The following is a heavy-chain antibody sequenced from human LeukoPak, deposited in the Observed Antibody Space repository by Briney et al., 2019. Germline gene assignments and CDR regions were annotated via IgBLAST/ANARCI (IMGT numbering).Heavy chain of an antibody. CDR1: GFTFSSYA. J-gene: IGHJ4*02. D-gene: IGHD3-10*01. Sequence: GGSLRLSCAASGFTFSSYAMSWVRQAPGKGLEWVSGISGSGGSTYYADSVKGRFTISRDNARDTLYLQMNSLRVEDTAVYYCARYYGPGTYAVDYWGQGTLVTVSS. CDR2: ISGSGGST. V-gene: IGHV3-23*01. CDR3: ARYYGPGTYAVDY.